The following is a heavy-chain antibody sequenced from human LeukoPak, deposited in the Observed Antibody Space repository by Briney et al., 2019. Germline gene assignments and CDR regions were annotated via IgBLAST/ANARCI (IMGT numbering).Heavy chain of an antibody. CDR2: IYYSGST. Sequence: TSETLSLTCTVSGGSISSYYWSWIRQPPGKGLKWIGYIYYSGSTNYNPSLKSRVTISVDTSKNQFSLKLSSVTAADTAVYYCARDGAYYDSSGFLDYWGQGTLVTVSS. CDR1: GGSISSYY. D-gene: IGHD3-22*01. CDR3: ARDGAYYDSSGFLDY. J-gene: IGHJ4*02. V-gene: IGHV4-59*01.